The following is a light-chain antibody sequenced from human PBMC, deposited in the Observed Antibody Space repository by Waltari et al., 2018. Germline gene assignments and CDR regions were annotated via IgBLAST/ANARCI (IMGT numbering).Light chain of an antibody. Sequence: DIQLTQSPSSLSASVGDRVTIPCRSSQSIGNAYLNWYQQKPGKAPKLLLYGASTLQSGVPSRFIGSGSGTDFTLTISSLQPEDFATYYCQQTYNNPLFFGGGTRVEI. J-gene: IGKJ4*01. V-gene: IGKV1-39*01. CDR2: GAS. CDR3: QQTYNNPLF. CDR1: QSIGNAY.